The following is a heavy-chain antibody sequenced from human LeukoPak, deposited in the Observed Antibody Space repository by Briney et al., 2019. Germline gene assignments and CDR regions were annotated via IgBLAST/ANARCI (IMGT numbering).Heavy chain of an antibody. CDR2: IYYSGST. CDR1: GGSISSYY. D-gene: IGHD2-2*01. CDR3: VRDLGYCSSTSCYGDWFDP. V-gene: IGHV4-59*12. Sequence: PSETLSLTCTVSGGSISSYYWSWIRQPPGKGLEWIGYIYYSGSTNYNPSLKSRVTMSVDTSKNQFSLKLSSVTAADTAVYYCVRDLGYCSSTSCYGDWFDPWGQGTLVTVSS. J-gene: IGHJ5*02.